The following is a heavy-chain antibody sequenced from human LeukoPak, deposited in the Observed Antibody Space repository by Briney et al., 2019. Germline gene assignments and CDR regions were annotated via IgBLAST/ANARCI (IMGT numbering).Heavy chain of an antibody. CDR2: IYTSGSA. CDR1: GGSISSYY. V-gene: IGHV4-4*07. Sequence: SETLSLTCTVSGGSISSYYWSWIRQLAGKGLEWIGRIYTSGSANYNPSLKSRVTMSLDTSKNQFSLKLSSVTAADTAVYYCARDLFYYYMDVWGKGTTVTVSS. J-gene: IGHJ6*03. CDR3: ARDLFYYYMDV.